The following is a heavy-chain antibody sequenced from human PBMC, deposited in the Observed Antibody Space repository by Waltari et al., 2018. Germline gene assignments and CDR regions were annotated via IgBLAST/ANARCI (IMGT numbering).Heavy chain of an antibody. V-gene: IGHV3-53*02. CDR3: AREAGGYDSSGYFDY. CDR2: IYSGGST. Sequence: EVQLVETGGGLIQPGGSLRLSCVASGFTVYSHYLSWVRQAPGKGLEWVSVIYSGGSTYYADSVKGRFTISRDNSKNTVFLQMNSLRGEDTAVYYCAREAGGYDSSGYFDYWGQGTLVTVSS. CDR1: GFTVYSHY. D-gene: IGHD3-22*01. J-gene: IGHJ4*02.